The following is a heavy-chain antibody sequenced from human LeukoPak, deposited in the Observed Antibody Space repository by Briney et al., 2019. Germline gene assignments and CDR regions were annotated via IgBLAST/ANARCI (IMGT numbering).Heavy chain of an antibody. V-gene: IGHV4-39*07. Sequence: PSETLSLTCTVSGGSISSSSYYWGWIRQPPGKGLEWIGSIYYSGSTYYNPSLKSRVTISVDTSKNQFSLKLSSVTAADTAVYYCARRAIFAGNQIDYWGQGTLVTVSS. CDR3: ARRAIFAGNQIDY. CDR1: GGSISSSSYY. D-gene: IGHD3-3*01. J-gene: IGHJ4*02. CDR2: IYYSGST.